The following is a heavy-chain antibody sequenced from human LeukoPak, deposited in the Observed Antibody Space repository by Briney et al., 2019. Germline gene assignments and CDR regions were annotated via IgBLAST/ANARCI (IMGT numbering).Heavy chain of an antibody. CDR2: IYPSDSDT. Sequence: GESLKISCKGSGYSFTSYWIGWVRQMPGKGLEWMGIIYPSDSDTKYSPSFQGQVTISVDKSISTAYLQWSSLKASDTAMYYCARRGGYSAYDYHGMDVWGQGTTVTVSS. CDR3: ARRGGYSAYDYHGMDV. D-gene: IGHD5-12*01. V-gene: IGHV5-51*01. J-gene: IGHJ6*02. CDR1: GYSFTSYW.